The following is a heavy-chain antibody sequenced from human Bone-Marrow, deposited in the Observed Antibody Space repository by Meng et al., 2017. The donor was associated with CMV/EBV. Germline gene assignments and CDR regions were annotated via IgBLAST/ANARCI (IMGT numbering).Heavy chain of an antibody. J-gene: IGHJ4*02. CDR3: AKDAYDFWSGYFDY. CDR1: GFTFSSYS. D-gene: IGHD3-3*01. CDR2: LSWNSGSI. V-gene: IGHV3-9*01. Sequence: SLKISCAASGFTFSSYSMNWVRQAPGKGLEWVSGLSWNSGSIGYADSVKGRFTISRDNAKNSLYLQMNSLRAEDTALYYCAKDAYDFWSGYFDYWGQGTLVTVSS.